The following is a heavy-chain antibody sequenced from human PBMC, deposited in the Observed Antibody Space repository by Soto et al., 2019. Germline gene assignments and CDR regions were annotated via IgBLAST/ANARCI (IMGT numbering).Heavy chain of an antibody. J-gene: IGHJ6*02. CDR2: IIPIFGTA. CDR1: GGTFSSYA. Sequence: SVKVSCKASGGTFSSYAISCVRQAPGQVLEWMGGIIPIFGTANYAQKFQGRVTITADKSTSTAYMELSSLRSEDTAVYYCARDVSPNYYYYYGMDVWGQGTTVTVSS. D-gene: IGHD2-8*01. CDR3: ARDVSPNYYYYYGMDV. V-gene: IGHV1-69*06.